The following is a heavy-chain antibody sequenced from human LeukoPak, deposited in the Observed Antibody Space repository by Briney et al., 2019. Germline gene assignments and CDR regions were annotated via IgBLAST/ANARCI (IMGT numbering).Heavy chain of an antibody. CDR1: VFTFSSYS. CDR2: ISYDGSNK. V-gene: IGHV3-30*04. Sequence: GRCLRLSCAASVFTFSSYSMHWVRQAPCKGLEWVAVISYDGSNKYYADSVKGRFTISRDNSKNTLYLQMNSLRAEDTAVYYCARDLSLEFDYWGQGTLVTVSS. CDR3: ARDLSLEFDY. J-gene: IGHJ4*02. D-gene: IGHD3-3*01.